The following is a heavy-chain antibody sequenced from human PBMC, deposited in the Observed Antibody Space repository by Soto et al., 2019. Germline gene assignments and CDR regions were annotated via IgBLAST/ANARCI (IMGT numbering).Heavy chain of an antibody. CDR2: IYPGDFDI. Sequence: PVESLKISCESSGYTFSNYWNGWVRQVPGKGLEWMGSIYPGDFDIKYGPSFQGQVTISADKSITTVYLQWSSLKASDTGIYYCARDFGGEYDDRRSWYSAYWGQGTKVTVSS. CDR1: GYTFSNYW. V-gene: IGHV5-51*01. D-gene: IGHD3-10*01. CDR3: ARDFGGEYDDRRSWYSAY. J-gene: IGHJ4*02.